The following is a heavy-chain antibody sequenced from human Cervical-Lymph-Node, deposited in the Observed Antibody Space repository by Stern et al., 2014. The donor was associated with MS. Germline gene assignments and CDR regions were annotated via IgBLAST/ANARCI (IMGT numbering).Heavy chain of an antibody. CDR2: FDPEHGET. D-gene: IGHD2-21*02. Sequence: QVKLVQSGAEVKKPGASVKVSCKVSGYTLSEISMHWVRQAPGKGLEWMGGFDPEHGETRYAQKFQGRITMAEYSSTDTAYMELSSLRSEDTAVYYCATHRGRVTYYYGIDVWGQGTTVTVSS. V-gene: IGHV1-24*01. J-gene: IGHJ6*02. CDR1: GYTLSEIS. CDR3: ATHRGRVTYYYGIDV.